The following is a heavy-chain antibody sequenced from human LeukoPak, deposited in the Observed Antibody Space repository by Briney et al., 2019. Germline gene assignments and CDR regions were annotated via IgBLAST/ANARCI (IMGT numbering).Heavy chain of an antibody. J-gene: IGHJ6*02. Sequence: PGGSLRLSCAASGFTFSDYYMSWIRQAPGKGLEWVSYISSSGSTIYYADSVKGRFTISRDNAKNSLYLQMNSLRAEDTALYHCAKDIAEAAYYYNGMDVWGQGTTITVSS. CDR3: AKDIAEAAYYYNGMDV. CDR2: ISSSGSTI. V-gene: IGHV3-11*01. CDR1: GFTFSDYY. D-gene: IGHD2-21*01.